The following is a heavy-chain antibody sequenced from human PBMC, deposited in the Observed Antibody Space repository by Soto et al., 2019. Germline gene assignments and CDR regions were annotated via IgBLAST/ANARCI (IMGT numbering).Heavy chain of an antibody. V-gene: IGHV1-69*01. D-gene: IGHD6-19*01. J-gene: IGHJ4*02. CDR3: ARLPNTSGSTRHIDY. Sequence: QVQLVQSGAEVKRPGSSVKVSCKASGVFSNFAVSWVRQAPGQGLEWMGAIIPVFRAPNYAQKFQGRVRITADESTRTAYMELSRLRSDDTAVYYCARLPNTSGSTRHIDYWGQGTLVTVSS. CDR1: GVFSNFA. CDR2: IIPVFRAP.